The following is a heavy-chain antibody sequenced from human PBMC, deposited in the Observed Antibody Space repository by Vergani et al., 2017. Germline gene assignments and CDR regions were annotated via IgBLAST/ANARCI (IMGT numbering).Heavy chain of an antibody. CDR1: GFTVNSNY. V-gene: IGHV3-53*01. D-gene: IGHD6-13*01. CDR2: ISGSGGST. CDR3: ADSTLYSSSWRPFDY. Sequence: EVQLVESGGGLIQPGGSLRLSCAASGFTVNSNYMSWVRQAPGKGLEWVSVISGSGGSTYYADSVKGRFTISRDNSKNTLYLQMNSLRAEDTAVYYCADSTLYSSSWRPFDYWGQGTLVTVSS. J-gene: IGHJ4*02.